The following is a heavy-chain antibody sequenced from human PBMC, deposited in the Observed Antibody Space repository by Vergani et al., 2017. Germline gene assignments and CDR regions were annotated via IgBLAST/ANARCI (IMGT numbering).Heavy chain of an antibody. CDR2: ISWNSNSI. V-gene: IGHV3-9*02. Sequence: EVQLEESGGGLVLPGRSLRLSCVASGFTSAGYAMHWVRHAPGKGLEWVSGISWNSNSIGYADSVKGLFTISRDNAKNSLYLQMNSLRAEDTALYYCAKDLGTSSGGGWFDPWGQGTLVTVSS. CDR3: AKDLGTSSGGGWFDP. D-gene: IGHD6-6*01. J-gene: IGHJ5*02. CDR1: GFTSAGYA.